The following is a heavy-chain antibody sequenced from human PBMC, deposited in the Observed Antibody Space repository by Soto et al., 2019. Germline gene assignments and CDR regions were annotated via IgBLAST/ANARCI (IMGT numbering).Heavy chain of an antibody. V-gene: IGHV4-39*01. Sequence: SETLSLTCPVSGGSISSSSYYWGWIRQPPGKGLEWIGSIYYSGSTYYNPSLKSRVTISVDTSKNRFSLKLSSVTAADTAVYYCASPRYDFWSGYRLTFDYWGQGTLVTVSS. CDR1: GGSISSSSYY. J-gene: IGHJ4*02. CDR3: ASPRYDFWSGYRLTFDY. CDR2: IYYSGST. D-gene: IGHD3-3*01.